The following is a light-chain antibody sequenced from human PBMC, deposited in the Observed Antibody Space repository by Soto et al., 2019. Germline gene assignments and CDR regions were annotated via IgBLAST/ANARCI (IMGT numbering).Light chain of an antibody. CDR1: SGHSNYA. J-gene: IGLJ7*01. Sequence: QPVLTQSPPASASLGASVKLTCTLSSGHSNYAIAWHQQQPEKGPRYLMKVNSGGSHIKGDGIPDRFSGSSSGAERYLFISSLQSEDEADYYCQTWGTGSAIVVFGGGTQLTVL. CDR3: QTWGTGSAIVV. V-gene: IGLV4-69*01. CDR2: VNSGGSH.